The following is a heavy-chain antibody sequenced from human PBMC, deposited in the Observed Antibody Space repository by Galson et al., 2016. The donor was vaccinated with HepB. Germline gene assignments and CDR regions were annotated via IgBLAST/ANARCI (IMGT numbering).Heavy chain of an antibody. D-gene: IGHD6-19*01. J-gene: IGHJ4*02. CDR3: VRGSGWLSDH. CDR1: GFTLSTYS. CDR2: IIHTSSFT. Sequence: LRLSCAGPGFTLSTYSMNWVRQAPGRGLEWLSHIIHTSSFTFYADSVRGRFTISGDNAKNLQFLQMNSLRGEDTAVYYCVRGSGWLSDHWGQGILVTVSS. V-gene: IGHV3-48*01.